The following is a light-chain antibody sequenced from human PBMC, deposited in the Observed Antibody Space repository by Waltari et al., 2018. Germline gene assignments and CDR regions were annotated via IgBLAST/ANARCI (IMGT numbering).Light chain of an antibody. CDR1: QGISSY. CDR3: QQLNSFPLT. J-gene: IGKJ4*01. V-gene: IGKV1-9*01. Sequence: IQLTQSPSSLSASVGDRVTITCRASQGISSYLALYSQKPGKAPKVLIYASSTLQSGVTSRFVGSGSGTDFPLTISSLQPEDFATYYCQQLNSFPLTFGGGTKVEIK. CDR2: ASS.